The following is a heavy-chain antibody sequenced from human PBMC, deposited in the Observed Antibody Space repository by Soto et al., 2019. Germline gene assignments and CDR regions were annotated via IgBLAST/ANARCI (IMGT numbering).Heavy chain of an antibody. V-gene: IGHV4-30-4*01. CDR3: ARGINMNYYFDY. D-gene: IGHD3-22*01. Sequence: SETLSLTCTVSGGSISSGDYYWSWLRQPPGKGLEGIGYIYYSGSTYYNPSLKSRATISVDTSKNQFSLKLSSVTAADTAVYYCARGINMNYYFDYWGQGTLVTVSS. J-gene: IGHJ4*02. CDR2: IYYSGST. CDR1: GGSISSGDYY.